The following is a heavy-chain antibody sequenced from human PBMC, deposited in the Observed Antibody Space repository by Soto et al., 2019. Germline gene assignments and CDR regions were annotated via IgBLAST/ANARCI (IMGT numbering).Heavy chain of an antibody. Sequence: GGSLRLSCAASGFTFSSYAMSWVRQAPGKGLEWVSAISGSGGSTYYADSVKGRFTISRDNSKNTLYLQMNSLRAEDTAVYYCAKDPYYYDSSGYYPPPLWGQGTLVTVSS. D-gene: IGHD3-22*01. V-gene: IGHV3-23*01. CDR3: AKDPYYYDSSGYYPPPL. J-gene: IGHJ4*02. CDR2: ISGSGGST. CDR1: GFTFSSYA.